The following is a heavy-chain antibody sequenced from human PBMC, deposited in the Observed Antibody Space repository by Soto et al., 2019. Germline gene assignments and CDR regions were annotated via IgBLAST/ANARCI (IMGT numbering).Heavy chain of an antibody. Sequence: PSETLSLTCTVAGGSIISGGYYWSWIRQHPGKGLEWIGYIYYSGSTYCNPSLKSRVTISVDTSKNQFSLKLSSVTAADTAVYYCARSINPWGQGTLVTVSS. CDR2: IYYSGST. J-gene: IGHJ5*02. V-gene: IGHV4-31*03. CDR3: ARSINP. CDR1: GGSIISGGYY. D-gene: IGHD3-10*01.